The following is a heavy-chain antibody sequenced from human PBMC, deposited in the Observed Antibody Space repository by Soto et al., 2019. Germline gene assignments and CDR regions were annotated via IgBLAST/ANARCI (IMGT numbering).Heavy chain of an antibody. CDR3: AKDRNGDYDPYYYYGMDV. Sequence: SGGSLRLSCAASGFTFSSYGMHWVRQAPGKGLEWVAVISYDGSNKYYADSVKGRFTISRDNSKNTLYLQMNSLRAEDTAVYYCAKDRNGDYDPYYYYGMDVWGQGTTVTVSS. D-gene: IGHD4-17*01. J-gene: IGHJ6*02. CDR2: ISYDGSNK. V-gene: IGHV3-30*18. CDR1: GFTFSSYG.